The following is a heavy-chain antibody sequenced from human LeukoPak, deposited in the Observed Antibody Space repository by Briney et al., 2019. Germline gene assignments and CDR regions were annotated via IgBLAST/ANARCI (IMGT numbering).Heavy chain of an antibody. CDR2: ISSSSSYI. J-gene: IGHJ4*02. V-gene: IGHV3-21*01. CDR1: GGSISSYY. CDR3: ARDLDY. Sequence: ETLSLTCTVSGGSISSYYWSWIRQPPGKGLEWVSSISSSSSYIYYADSVKGRFTISRDNAKNSLYLQMNSLRAEDTAVYYCARDLDYWGQGTLVTVSS.